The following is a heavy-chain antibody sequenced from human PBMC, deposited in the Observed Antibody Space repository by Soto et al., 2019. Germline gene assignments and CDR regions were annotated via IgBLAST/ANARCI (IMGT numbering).Heavy chain of an antibody. CDR2: IYYSGST. CDR1: GGSISSSSYY. V-gene: IGHV4-39*01. D-gene: IGHD5-18*01. CDR3: ASQPQQLWLLDY. J-gene: IGHJ4*02. Sequence: QLQLQESGPGLVKPSETLSLCCTVSGGSISSSSYYWGWIRQPPGKGLEWIGSIYYSGSTYYNPSLKSRVTISVDTSKNQFSLKLSSVTAADTAVYYCASQPQQLWLLDYWGQGTLVTVSS.